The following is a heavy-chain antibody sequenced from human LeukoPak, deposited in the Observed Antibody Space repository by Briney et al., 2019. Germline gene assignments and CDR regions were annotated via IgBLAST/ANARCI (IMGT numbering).Heavy chain of an antibody. J-gene: IGHJ6*03. D-gene: IGHD3-10*01. CDR1: GFTFDDYG. V-gene: IGHV3-20*04. CDR3: ARYRRGLGYMDV. CDR2: ISWNGGST. Sequence: PGGSLRLSCAASGFTFDDYGMSWVRQAPGKGLEWVSGISWNGGSTGYADSVRGRLTISRDNAKNSLYLQMNSLRAEDTALYYCARYRRGLGYMDVWGKGTTVTVSS.